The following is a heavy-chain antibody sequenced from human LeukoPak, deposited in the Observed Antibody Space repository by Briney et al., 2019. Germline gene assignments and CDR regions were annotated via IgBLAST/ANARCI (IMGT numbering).Heavy chain of an antibody. CDR1: GFTFSSYA. CDR3: ARRGGYCSSTSCYGGYFDY. Sequence: GGSLRLSCAASGFTFSSYAMHWVRQAPGKGLEWVAVISHDGSNKYYADSVKGRFTISRDNSKNTLYLQMNSLRAEDTAVYYCARRGGYCSSTSCYGGYFDYWGQGTLVTVSS. V-gene: IGHV3-30*04. D-gene: IGHD2-2*01. J-gene: IGHJ4*02. CDR2: ISHDGSNK.